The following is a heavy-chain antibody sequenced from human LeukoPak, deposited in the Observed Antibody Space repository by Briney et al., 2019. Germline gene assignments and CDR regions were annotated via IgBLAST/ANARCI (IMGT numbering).Heavy chain of an antibody. CDR1: GGAFSGYY. CDR2: INHSGST. J-gene: IGHJ4*02. Sequence: SGTLSLTCAVYGGAFSGYYWSWIRQPPGKGLEWIGGINHSGSTNYNPSLKSRVTISIDTSKNQFSLKLNSMTAADTAVYYCARGEGARDGYNYEGPFYFDYWGQGTLVTVSS. CDR3: ARGEGARDGYNYEGPFYFDY. D-gene: IGHD5-24*01. V-gene: IGHV4-34*01.